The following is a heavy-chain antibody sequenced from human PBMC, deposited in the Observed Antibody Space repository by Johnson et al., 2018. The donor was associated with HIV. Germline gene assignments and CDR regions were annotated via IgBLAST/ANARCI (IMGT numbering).Heavy chain of an antibody. Sequence: QVQLVEFGGGVVQPGKSLRLSCAASGFTFSSHAMHWVRQAPGKGLEWVAFISYDGSNKYYADSVKGRFTISRENAKNSLYLQMNSLRAGDTAVYYCARGIGLGAGSACDIWGQGTMVTVSS. CDR2: ISYDGSNK. CDR3: ARGIGLGAGSACDI. J-gene: IGHJ3*02. CDR1: GFTFSSHA. V-gene: IGHV3-30*14. D-gene: IGHD3/OR15-3a*01.